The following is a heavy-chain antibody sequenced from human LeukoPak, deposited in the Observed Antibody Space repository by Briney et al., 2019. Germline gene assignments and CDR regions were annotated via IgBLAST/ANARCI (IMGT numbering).Heavy chain of an antibody. CDR3: AKAGHIGWDYFDY. D-gene: IGHD6-19*01. Sequence: GGSLRLSCAASGFTFRNYAMSWVRRAPGQGLEWISAIGGRGDSTYYADSVKGRFTISRDNSKNMLYLQMNSLRAEDTAVYYCAKAGHIGWDYFDYWGQGTLVTVSS. J-gene: IGHJ4*02. CDR2: IGGRGDST. CDR1: GFTFRNYA. V-gene: IGHV3-23*01.